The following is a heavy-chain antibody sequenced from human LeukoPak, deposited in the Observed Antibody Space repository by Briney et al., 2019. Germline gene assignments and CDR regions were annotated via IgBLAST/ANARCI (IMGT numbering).Heavy chain of an antibody. Sequence: SETLSLTCTVSGGSISSYYWSWIRQPPGKGLEWIGYIYYSGSTNYNPSLKSRVTISVDTSKNQFSLKLSSVTAADTAVYYCSLGSGYELGFSDYWGQGTLVTVSS. D-gene: IGHD5-12*01. J-gene: IGHJ4*02. V-gene: IGHV4-59*08. CDR1: GGSISSYY. CDR3: SLGSGYELGFSDY. CDR2: IYYSGST.